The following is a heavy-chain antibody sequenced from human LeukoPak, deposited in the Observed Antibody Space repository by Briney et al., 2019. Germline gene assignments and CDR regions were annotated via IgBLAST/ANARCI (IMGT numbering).Heavy chain of an antibody. Sequence: SETLSLTCTVSGGSVSSGSYYWSWIRQPPGRGLGWIGYIYYSGSTNYNPSLKSRVTISVDTSKNQFSLKLSSVTAADTAVYYCARGKYSSSWYPHYYGMDVWGQGTTVTVSS. J-gene: IGHJ6*02. CDR1: GGSVSSGSYY. V-gene: IGHV4-61*01. CDR2: IYYSGST. D-gene: IGHD6-13*01. CDR3: ARGKYSSSWYPHYYGMDV.